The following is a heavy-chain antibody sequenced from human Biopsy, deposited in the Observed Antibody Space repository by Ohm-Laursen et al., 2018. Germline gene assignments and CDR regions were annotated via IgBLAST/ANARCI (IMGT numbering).Heavy chain of an antibody. CDR1: GYTFTSHD. J-gene: IGHJ4*02. V-gene: IGHV1-8*01. D-gene: IGHD1-26*01. CDR2: MSPNTGNT. Sequence: SVKVSCKASGYTFTSHDINWVRQATGQGLEWMGWMSPNTGNTAYAQRFQDRVTMTSDTSTGTAYMELTSLTSDDTAVYFCARWETTLGRSLDSWGQGTLVAVSS. CDR3: ARWETTLGRSLDS.